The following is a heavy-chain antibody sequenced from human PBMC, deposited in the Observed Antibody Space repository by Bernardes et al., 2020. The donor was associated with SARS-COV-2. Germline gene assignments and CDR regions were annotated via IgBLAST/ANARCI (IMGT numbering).Heavy chain of an antibody. CDR3: AKDILHYDILTGYNPGSYYYYGMVV. CDR1: GFTFSSYG. D-gene: IGHD3-9*01. J-gene: IGHJ6*01. Sequence: GGSLRLSCAASGFTFSSYGMHWVRQAPGKGLEWVAVISYDGSNKYYADSVKGRFTISRDNSKNTLYLQMNSLRAEDTAVYYCAKDILHYDILTGYNPGSYYYYGMVV. CDR2: ISYDGSNK. V-gene: IGHV3-30*18.